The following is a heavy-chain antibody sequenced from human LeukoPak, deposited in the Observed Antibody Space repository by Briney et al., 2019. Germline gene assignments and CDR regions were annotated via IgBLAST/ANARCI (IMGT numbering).Heavy chain of an antibody. D-gene: IGHD3-22*01. J-gene: IGHJ4*02. V-gene: IGHV1-18*01. CDR3: ARGYYYDSSGYYYVNY. CDR1: GYIFTSYG. Sequence: ASVKVSCKASGYIFTSYGISWVRQAPGQGLEWMGWISAYNGNTDYVQKLQGRVTMTTDTSTSTAYMELSSLRSDDTAVYYCARGYYYDSSGYYYVNYWGQGTLVTVSS. CDR2: ISAYNGNT.